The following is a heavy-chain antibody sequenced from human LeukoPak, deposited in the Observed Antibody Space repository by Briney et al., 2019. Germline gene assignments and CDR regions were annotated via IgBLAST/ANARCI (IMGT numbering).Heavy chain of an antibody. CDR1: GLTFSSYG. Sequence: GGSLGLSCAASGLTFSSYGMHWVRQGPGKGLEWVAFIRYDGIHRYYADSVRGRFTISRDNSKNTLYLQMNSLRAEDTAVYYCAKETYYYDSSGYYGVDYWGQGTLVTVSS. J-gene: IGHJ4*02. CDR2: IRYDGIHR. CDR3: AKETYYYDSSGYYGVDY. V-gene: IGHV3-30*02. D-gene: IGHD3-22*01.